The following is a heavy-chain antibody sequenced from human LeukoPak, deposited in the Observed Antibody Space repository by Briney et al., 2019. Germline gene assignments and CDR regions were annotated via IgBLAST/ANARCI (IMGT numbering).Heavy chain of an antibody. J-gene: IGHJ6*02. CDR2: ISGSGGST. V-gene: IGHV3-23*01. CDR1: GFTFTSYA. Sequence: GGSLRLSCAASGFTFTSYAMSRVRQAPGKGLEWVSAISGSGGSTYYADSVKGRFTISRDDAKNELFLQMNSLRPEDTAVYYCARDRYGSSVGGMDVWGQGTTVTVSS. D-gene: IGHD6-6*01. CDR3: ARDRYGSSVGGMDV.